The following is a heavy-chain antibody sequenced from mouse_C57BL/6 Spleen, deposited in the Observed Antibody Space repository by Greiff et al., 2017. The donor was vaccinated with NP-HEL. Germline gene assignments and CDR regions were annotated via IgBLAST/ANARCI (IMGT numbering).Heavy chain of an antibody. Sequence: VQLQQSGPELVKPGASVKMSCKASGYTFTDYNMHWVKQSHGKSLEWIGYINPNNGGTSYNQKFKGKATLTVNKSSSTAYMELRSLTSEDSAVYYCARIPYGSSYGYYAMDYWGQGTSVTVSS. J-gene: IGHJ4*01. D-gene: IGHD1-1*01. CDR1: GYTFTDYN. V-gene: IGHV1-22*01. CDR2: INPNNGGT. CDR3: ARIPYGSSYGYYAMDY.